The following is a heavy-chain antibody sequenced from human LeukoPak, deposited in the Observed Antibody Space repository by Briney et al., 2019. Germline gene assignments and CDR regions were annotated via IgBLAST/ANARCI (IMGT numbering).Heavy chain of an antibody. V-gene: IGHV1-18*01. CDR1: GYTFTSYG. CDR3: AREDYDDSGGWYFDL. CDR2: INSYNGNT. D-gene: IGHD3-3*01. J-gene: IGHJ2*01. Sequence: ASVKVSCKASGYTFTSYGISWVRQAPGQGLEWMGWINSYNGNTNYAQNLQGRVAMATDTSTSTAYMELRSLRSDDTAVYYCAREDYDDSGGWYFDLWGRGTLVTVSS.